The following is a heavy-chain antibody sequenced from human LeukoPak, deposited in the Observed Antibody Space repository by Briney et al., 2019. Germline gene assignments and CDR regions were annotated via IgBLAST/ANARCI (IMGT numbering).Heavy chain of an antibody. V-gene: IGHV3-13*01. CDR3: ARGPYSYDSSGAFDI. Sequence: GGSLRLSCAASGFTFSNSDMHWVRQAAGKGLEWVSAIGTVGDTYYPDSVKGRFTISRDNSKNTLYLQMNSLRAEDTAVYFCARGPYSYDSSGAFDIWGQGTMVTVSS. CDR2: IGTVGDT. D-gene: IGHD3-22*01. J-gene: IGHJ3*02. CDR1: GFTFSNSD.